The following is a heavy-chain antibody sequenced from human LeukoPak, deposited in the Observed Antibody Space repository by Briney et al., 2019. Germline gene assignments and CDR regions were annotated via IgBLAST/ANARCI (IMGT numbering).Heavy chain of an antibody. CDR3: AKAIGTATITGATGP. V-gene: IGHV3-30*04. CDR1: GFTFSSYA. Sequence: GGSLRLSCAASGFTFSSYAMHWVRQAPGKGLEWVAVISYDGSNKYYADSVKGRFTISRDNSKNTLYLQMNSLRAEDTAVYYCAKAIGTATITGATGPWGQGTLVTVSS. CDR2: ISYDGSNK. J-gene: IGHJ4*02. D-gene: IGHD5-24*01.